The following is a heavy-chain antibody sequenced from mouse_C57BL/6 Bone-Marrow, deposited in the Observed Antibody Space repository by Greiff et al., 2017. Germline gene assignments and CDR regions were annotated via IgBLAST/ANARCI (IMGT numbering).Heavy chain of an antibody. Sequence: QVQLQQPGAELVRPGSSVKLSCKASGSTFTSYWMAWVKQRPGQGLEWIGNIYPSDSETHYNQKFKDKATLTVDKSSSTAYMQLSSLTSEDSAVYYCAMARYWYFDVWGTGTTVTVSS. CDR1: GSTFTSYW. CDR2: IYPSDSET. CDR3: AMARYWYFDV. J-gene: IGHJ1*03. V-gene: IGHV1-61*01.